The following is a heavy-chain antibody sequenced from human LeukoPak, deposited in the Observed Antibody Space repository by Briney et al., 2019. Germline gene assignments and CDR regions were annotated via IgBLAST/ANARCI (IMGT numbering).Heavy chain of an antibody. J-gene: IGHJ4*02. Sequence: GGSLRLSCAASGFTFSSYAMSWVRQAPGKGLEWVSVISGSGGSTYYADSVKGRFTISRDNSKNTLYLQMNSLRAEDTAVYYCARDSMVRGVMANYWGQGTLVTVSS. CDR2: ISGSGGST. V-gene: IGHV3-23*01. D-gene: IGHD3-10*01. CDR1: GFTFSSYA. CDR3: ARDSMVRGVMANY.